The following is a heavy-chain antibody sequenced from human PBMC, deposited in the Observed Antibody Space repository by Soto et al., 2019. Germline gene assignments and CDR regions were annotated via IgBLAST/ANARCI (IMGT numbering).Heavy chain of an antibody. Sequence: QGTLVQSGPEVKKPGASVKVSCTASGYSFSGYDITWVRQAPGQGLEWLGWVSTSIRSTMSAEKLQGRLTMTTDTSTPTVYMELRGLTSDDTAVYYCARDSGAALYGEDALDIWGQGTIVSVSS. CDR2: VSTSIRST. V-gene: IGHV1-18*04. J-gene: IGHJ3*02. CDR3: ARDSGAALYGEDALDI. D-gene: IGHD3-10*01. CDR1: GYSFSGYD.